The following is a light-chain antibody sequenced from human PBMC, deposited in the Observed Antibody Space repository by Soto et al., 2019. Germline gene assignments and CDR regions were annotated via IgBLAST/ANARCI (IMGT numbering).Light chain of an antibody. CDR2: AAS. CDR3: QQSYSTPWT. J-gene: IGKJ1*01. CDR1: QSISSY. V-gene: IGKV1-39*01. Sequence: DIQMTQSPSSLSASVGDRVTITCRASQSISSYLNWYQQKPGKAPQYLIYAASTLHSGVPSRFSGSGSGTDFTLTISGLQPDDFATYYCQQSYSTPWTFGQGTKVEIK.